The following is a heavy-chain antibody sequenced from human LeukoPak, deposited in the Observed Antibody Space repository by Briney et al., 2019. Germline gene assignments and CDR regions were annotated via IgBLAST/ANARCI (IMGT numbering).Heavy chain of an antibody. CDR1: GGSISSSSYY. V-gene: IGHV4-61*05. CDR2: IDDSGST. Sequence: SETLSLTCTVSGGSISSSSYYWGWIRQPPGKGLEWIGNIDDSGSTTYNPSLKSRVTMSVDTSKNHFSLRLRSVTAADTAVYFCARVTQRWIQLNWDEIETNLFDPWGQGSLVTVSS. J-gene: IGHJ5*02. CDR3: ARVTQRWIQLNWDEIETNLFDP. D-gene: IGHD5-18*01.